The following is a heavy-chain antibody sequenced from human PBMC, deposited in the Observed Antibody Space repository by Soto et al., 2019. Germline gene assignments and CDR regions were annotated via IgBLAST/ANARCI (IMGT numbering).Heavy chain of an antibody. J-gene: IGHJ5*02. D-gene: IGHD3-9*01. CDR2: ISGSGGST. V-gene: IGHV3-23*01. CDR3: AKDIRTYYDILTGYFNSNWFEP. Sequence: EVQLLESGGGLVQPGGSLRLSCAASGFTFSSYAMSWVRQAPGKGLELVSAISGSGGSTYYADAVKGRFTISRDNSKNTLYLQMSSLRAEDTAGYYCAKDIRTYYDILTGYFNSNWFEPWGKGTLVTVSS. CDR1: GFTFSSYA.